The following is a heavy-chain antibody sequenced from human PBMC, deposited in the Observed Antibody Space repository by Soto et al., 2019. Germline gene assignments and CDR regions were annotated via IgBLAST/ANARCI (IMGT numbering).Heavy chain of an antibody. CDR2: INHSGST. CDR1: GGSFSGYY. Sequence: QVQLQQWGAGLLKPSETLSLTCAVYGGSFSGYYWSWIRQPPGKGLEWIGEINHSGSTNYNPSLKSRVTISVDTAKNQFSLKLSSVTAADTAVYYCASLKALRYWGQGTLVTVSS. V-gene: IGHV4-34*01. J-gene: IGHJ4*02. D-gene: IGHD3-16*01. CDR3: ASLKALRY.